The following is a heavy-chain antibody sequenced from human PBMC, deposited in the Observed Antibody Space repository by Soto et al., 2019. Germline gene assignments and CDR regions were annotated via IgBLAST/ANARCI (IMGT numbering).Heavy chain of an antibody. J-gene: IGHJ4*02. CDR2: IKQDGSEK. Sequence: GGSLRLSCAVSGFTFSSCWMSWVRQAPGKGLEWLANIKQDGSEKYYVDSVKGRFTISRDNAKNSLYLQMNSLRAEDTAVYYCARDESYDILTGYYTPQRFDYWGQGSLVTISS. CDR3: ARDESYDILTGYYTPQRFDY. V-gene: IGHV3-7*01. D-gene: IGHD3-9*01. CDR1: GFTFSSCW.